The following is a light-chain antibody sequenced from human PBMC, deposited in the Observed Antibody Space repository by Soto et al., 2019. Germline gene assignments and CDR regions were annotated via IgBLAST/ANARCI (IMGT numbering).Light chain of an antibody. Sequence: EIVLTGSPGTLSLSPSEIATLRCRASQSVKSSYLAWYQHKPGQAPRLLIYDTSNRATGIPARFSGSGSGTDFTLTISSLEPPDFGVYYCQQRHNWPITFGQGTRLEIK. J-gene: IGKJ5*01. CDR3: QQRHNWPIT. CDR2: DTS. V-gene: IGKV3-11*01. CDR1: QSVKSSY.